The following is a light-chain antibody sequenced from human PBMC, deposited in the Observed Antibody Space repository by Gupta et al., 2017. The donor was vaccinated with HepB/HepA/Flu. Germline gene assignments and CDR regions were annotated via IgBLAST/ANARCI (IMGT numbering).Light chain of an antibody. CDR2: EVS. CDR1: SSDVGGYNY. J-gene: IGLJ2*01. CDR3: SSYAGSNSLT. V-gene: IGLV2-8*01. Sequence: QSALTHRPSASWSPGQSVTISCTGTSSDVGGYNYFSWYQQHPVKATKLMFYEVSKRSTGVPDRFSYSQSGNTASLTASGLAGEDEADYYCSSYAGSNSLTFGGGTMPTVL.